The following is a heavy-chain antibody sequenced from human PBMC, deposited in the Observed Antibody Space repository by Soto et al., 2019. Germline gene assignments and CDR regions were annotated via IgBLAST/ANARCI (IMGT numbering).Heavy chain of an antibody. V-gene: IGHV4-39*01. J-gene: IGHJ3*02. CDR3: AGFYGNAFDI. CDR2: IYYSGST. D-gene: IGHD4-17*01. Sequence: SETLSLTCTVSGGSVSSDSYNWDWIRQPPGKGLEWIGTIYYSGSTDYNPSLKSRVTISEDTSNNQFSLKVTSVTAADTAVYYCAGFYGNAFDIWGRGATVTV. CDR1: GGSVSSDSYN.